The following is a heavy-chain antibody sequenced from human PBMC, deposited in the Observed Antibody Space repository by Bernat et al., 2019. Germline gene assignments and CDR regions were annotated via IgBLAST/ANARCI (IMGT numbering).Heavy chain of an antibody. CDR3: ARAAIIGYSSRWAGWFDP. Sequence: QVQLVQSGAEVKKPGASVKVSCKASGYTFTSYGISWVRQAPGQGLEWMGWISAYNGNTNYAQKLQGRVTMTTDTSTSTAYMELRSLRSDDTAVYYCARAAIIGYSSRWAGWFDPWGQGTLVTVSS. J-gene: IGHJ5*02. CDR2: ISAYNGNT. CDR1: GYTFTSYG. V-gene: IGHV1-18*01. D-gene: IGHD6-13*01.